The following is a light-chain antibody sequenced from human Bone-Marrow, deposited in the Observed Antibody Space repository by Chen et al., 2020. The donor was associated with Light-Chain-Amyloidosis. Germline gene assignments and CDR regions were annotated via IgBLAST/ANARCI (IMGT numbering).Light chain of an antibody. Sequence: NFMLTQPHSVSESPGKTVIISCTRSSGSIATNYVQWYQQRPGSSPTTMIYEYDQRPSGVPDRFSGSIDRSSNSASLTNSGLKTEDEADYDCQSYQGSSQGVFGGGTKLTVL. CDR2: EYD. CDR1: SGSIATNY. CDR3: QSYQGSSQGV. J-gene: IGLJ3*02. V-gene: IGLV6-57*01.